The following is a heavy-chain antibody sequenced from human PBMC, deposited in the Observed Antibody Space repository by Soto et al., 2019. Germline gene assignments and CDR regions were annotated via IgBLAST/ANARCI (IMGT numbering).Heavy chain of an antibody. CDR2: IFNSGTT. CDR3: ALALGPTTGLDY. D-gene: IGHD1-26*01. CDR1: GASTVSHYH. Sequence: SETLSLTCSVSGASTVSHYHWTWIRQPPGKGLEWMGYIFNSGTTFYNPPLTSRLSMSMDTSGNHFSLELRSVTAADTAVYYCALALGPTTGLDYWGQGTLVTVSS. J-gene: IGHJ4*02. V-gene: IGHV4-31*02.